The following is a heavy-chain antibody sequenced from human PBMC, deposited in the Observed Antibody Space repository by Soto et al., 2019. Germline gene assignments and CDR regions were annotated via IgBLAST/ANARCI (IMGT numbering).Heavy chain of an antibody. CDR2: INHSGST. V-gene: IGHV4-34*01. CDR1: GGSFSGYY. D-gene: IGHD2-2*01. CDR3: ARASKGPAAIAFDP. Sequence: SETLSLTCAVYGGSFSGYYWSWIRQPPGKGLEWIGEINHSGSTNYNPSLKSRVTISVDTSKNQFSLKLSSVTAADTAVYYCARASKGPAAIAFDPRGQGTLVTVSS. J-gene: IGHJ5*02.